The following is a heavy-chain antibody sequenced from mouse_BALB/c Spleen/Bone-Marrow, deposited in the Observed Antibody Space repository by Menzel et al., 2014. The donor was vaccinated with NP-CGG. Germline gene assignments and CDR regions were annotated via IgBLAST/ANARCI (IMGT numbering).Heavy chain of an antibody. D-gene: IGHD2-14*01. Sequence: VQLQQSGAELVMPGASVKMSCKASGHTFTDYWMHWVKQRPGQVLEWIGAIDTSDSYTSYNQKFKGKATLTVDESSSTAYMQLSSLTSEDSAVYYCARSDYRYDPFAYWGQGTLVTVSA. V-gene: IGHV1-69*01. CDR3: ARSDYRYDPFAY. CDR1: GHTFTDYW. CDR2: IDTSDSYT. J-gene: IGHJ3*01.